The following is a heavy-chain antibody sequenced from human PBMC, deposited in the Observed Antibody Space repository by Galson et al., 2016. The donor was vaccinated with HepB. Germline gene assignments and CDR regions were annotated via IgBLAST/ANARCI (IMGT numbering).Heavy chain of an antibody. CDR1: GFSLNSYGVG. CDR3: AYTTARYTTNWYPNWLDP. D-gene: IGHD7-27*01. CDR2: VYWDDDY. J-gene: IGHJ5*02. Sequence: PALVKPTQTLTLTCTVSGFSLNSYGVGVAWIRQPPGEAPEWLGAVYWDDDYRYSPALKRRITITRDSSRDQVILTLTNMDPVDSATYYCAYTTARYTTNWYPNWLDPWGQGTLVTVSS. V-gene: IGHV2-5*02.